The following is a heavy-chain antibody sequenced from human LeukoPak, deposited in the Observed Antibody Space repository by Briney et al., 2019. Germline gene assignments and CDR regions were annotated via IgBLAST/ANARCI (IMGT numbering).Heavy chain of an antibody. J-gene: IGHJ4*02. Sequence: ASVKVSCKASGYTFTGYYMHWVRQAPGQGLEWMGWINPNGGGTNYAQKFQGRVTMTRDTSISTAYMELSRLRSDDTAVYYCARAVRTVYYFDYWGQGTLVTVSS. CDR1: GYTFTGYY. CDR2: INPNGGGT. D-gene: IGHD3-10*01. V-gene: IGHV1-2*02. CDR3: ARAVRTVYYFDY.